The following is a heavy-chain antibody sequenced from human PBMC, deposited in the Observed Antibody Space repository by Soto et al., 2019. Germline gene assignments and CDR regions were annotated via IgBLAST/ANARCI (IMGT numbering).Heavy chain of an antibody. D-gene: IGHD5-12*01. CDR2: ISSSSSTI. V-gene: IGHV3-48*02. J-gene: IGHJ6*02. CDR1: GFTFSSYS. CDR3: ARENSGYDPYYYYGMDV. Sequence: GGSLRLSCAASGFTFSSYSMNWVRQAPGKGLEWVSYISSSSSTIYYADSVKGRFTISRDNAKNSLYLQMNSLRDEDTAVYYCARENSGYDPYYYYGMDVWGQGTTVTVSS.